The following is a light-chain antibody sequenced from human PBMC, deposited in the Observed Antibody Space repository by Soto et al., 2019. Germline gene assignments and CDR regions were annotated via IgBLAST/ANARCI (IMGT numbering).Light chain of an antibody. CDR1: QSISQY. Sequence: DIQMTQFPSSLSASVGDRVTITCRASQSISQYLAWYQQKPGKAPNLLIYDASTLEGGIPSRFSGSGSGTKFTPTISSLQTDDFATYYCQQYFSESTFGQGTKLGIK. CDR2: DAS. J-gene: IGKJ2*01. CDR3: QQYFSEST. V-gene: IGKV1-5*01.